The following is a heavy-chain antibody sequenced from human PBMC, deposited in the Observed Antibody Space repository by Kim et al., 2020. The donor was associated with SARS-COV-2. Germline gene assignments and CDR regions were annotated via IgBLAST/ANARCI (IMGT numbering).Heavy chain of an antibody. J-gene: IGHJ4*02. CDR1: GFTFSSYG. CDR3: AREDYRGKQYCSGGSCSKGVPGN. D-gene: IGHD2-15*01. CDR2: ISYDGSNK. Sequence: GGSLRLSCAASGFTFSSYGMHWVRQAPGKGLEWVAVISYDGSNKYYADSVKGRFTISRDNSKNTLYLQMNSLRAEDTAVYYCAREDYRGKQYCSGGSCSKGVPGNWGQGTLVTVSS. V-gene: IGHV3-33*05.